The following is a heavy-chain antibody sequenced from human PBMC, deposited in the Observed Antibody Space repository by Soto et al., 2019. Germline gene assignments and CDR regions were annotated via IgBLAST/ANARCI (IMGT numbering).Heavy chain of an antibody. CDR1: GVTFSTYG. Sequence: QVQLVESGGGVVQPGKSLRLSCAASGVTFSTYGMHWVRQAPGNGLEWVAVISYDGVNKYYADSVKGRFTISRDNSKNTLYLQMNTLRPEDAAVYYCATVVGDSGYDAVAFHLWGQGTTVTVSS. CDR2: ISYDGVNK. CDR3: ATVVGDSGYDAVAFHL. D-gene: IGHD5-12*01. J-gene: IGHJ3*01. V-gene: IGHV3-30*03.